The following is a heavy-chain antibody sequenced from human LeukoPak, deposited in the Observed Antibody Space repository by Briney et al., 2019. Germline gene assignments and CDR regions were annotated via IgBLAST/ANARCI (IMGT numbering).Heavy chain of an antibody. CDR1: GFSFSNYR. V-gene: IGHV3-7*03. Sequence: GGSLRLSCAASGFSFSNYRMTWVRQAPGKGLERVADINGDGSHSYCVDSVKGRFTLSRDNAKNSLFLQMNSLRAEDTAVYYCVKNSGWYCLDYWGQGTLVTVSS. J-gene: IGHJ4*02. D-gene: IGHD6-13*01. CDR2: INGDGSHS. CDR3: VKNSGWYCLDY.